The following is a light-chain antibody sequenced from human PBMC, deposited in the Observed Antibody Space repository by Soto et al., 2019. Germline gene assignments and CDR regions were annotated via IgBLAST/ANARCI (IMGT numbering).Light chain of an antibody. V-gene: IGKV1-9*01. J-gene: IGKJ5*01. CDR3: QQLNTYPIT. Sequence: DIQMTQSPSSLSASVGDRITITCRASQSISRYLNWYQHKPGKAPKLLINAASSLERGVPSRFSGGGSGTEFTLTISSLQPEDFATYYCQQLNTYPITFAQGTRLEIK. CDR1: QSISRY. CDR2: AAS.